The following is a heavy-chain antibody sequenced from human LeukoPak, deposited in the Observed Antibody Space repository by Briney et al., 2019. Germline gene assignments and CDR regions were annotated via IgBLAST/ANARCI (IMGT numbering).Heavy chain of an antibody. D-gene: IGHD5-12*01. CDR3: ARQAISRYDHPPFDS. J-gene: IGHJ4*02. Sequence: KPSETLSLTCTVSGGSISSSTYYWGWIRQPPGKGLEWIGNLYYSGSTYYNPSLKSRVTISVDTSKNQFSLKLSSVTAADTAVYYCARQAISRYDHPPFDSWGQGTLVTVSS. CDR2: LYYSGST. CDR1: GGSISSSTYY. V-gene: IGHV4-39*01.